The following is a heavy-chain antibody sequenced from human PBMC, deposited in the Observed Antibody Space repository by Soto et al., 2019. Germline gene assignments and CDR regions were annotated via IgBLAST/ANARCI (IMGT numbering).Heavy chain of an antibody. CDR1: GGTFNTYT. CDR3: ALTYCRDNSGPREFEF. CDR2: FIRILDMA. J-gene: IGHJ4*02. D-gene: IGHD2-21*01. Sequence: QVQVVQSGAEVKKPESSVKVSCKPSGGTFNTYTVNWVRLATGHGLEWMGRFIRILDMANYAQKFQDRVKIAADRSTFTAYMELNSLTSDDTAVYYCALTYCRDNSGPREFEFCGPGTRVTVSS. V-gene: IGHV1-69*02.